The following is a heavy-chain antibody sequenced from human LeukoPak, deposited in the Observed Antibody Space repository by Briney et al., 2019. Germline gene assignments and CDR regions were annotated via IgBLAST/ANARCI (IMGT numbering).Heavy chain of an antibody. Sequence: PSETLSLTCTVSGGSISSHYWSWIRQPAGKGLEWIGRIYTSGSTNYNPSLKSRVTMSVDTSKNQFSLKLSSVAAADTAVYYCARGASYYDFWSGYPKYYFDYWGQGTLVTVSS. CDR3: ARGASYYDFWSGYPKYYFDY. V-gene: IGHV4-4*07. CDR2: IYTSGST. CDR1: GGSISSHY. J-gene: IGHJ4*02. D-gene: IGHD3-3*01.